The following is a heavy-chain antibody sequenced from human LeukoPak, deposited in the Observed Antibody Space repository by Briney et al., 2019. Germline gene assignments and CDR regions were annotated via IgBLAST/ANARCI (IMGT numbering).Heavy chain of an antibody. CDR3: ARHAYYYGSGSYSS. V-gene: IGHV4-39*01. Sequence: KPSETLSLTCTVSGGSISSSSYYWGWIRQPPGKGLEWIGSIYYSGSTYYNPSLKSRVTISVDTSKNQFSLKLSSVTAADTAVYYCARHAYYYGSGSYSSWGQGTLVTVSS. D-gene: IGHD3-10*01. J-gene: IGHJ5*02. CDR1: GGSISSSSYY. CDR2: IYYSGST.